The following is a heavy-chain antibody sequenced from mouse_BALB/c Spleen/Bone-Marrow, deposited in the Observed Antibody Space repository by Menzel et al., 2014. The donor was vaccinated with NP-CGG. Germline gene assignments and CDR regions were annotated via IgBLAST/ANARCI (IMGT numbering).Heavy chain of an antibody. V-gene: IGHV4-1*02. CDR1: GFDFSRYW. CDR2: INPDSNTI. D-gene: IGHD1-2*01. CDR3: ARLGYYGSFAY. J-gene: IGHJ3*01. Sequence: VQLQQSGGGLVQPGGSLKLSCAASGFDFSRYWMSWVRQAPGKGLEWIGEINPDSNTINYTPSLKDKFIISRDNAKNTLYLQMSKVRSEDTALHYCARLGYYGSFAYWGQGTLVTVSA.